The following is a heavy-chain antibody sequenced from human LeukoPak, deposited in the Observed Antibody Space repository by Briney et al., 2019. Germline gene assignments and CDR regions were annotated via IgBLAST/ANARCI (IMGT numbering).Heavy chain of an antibody. CDR1: GGSISGGSYY. CDR3: ARVLPDTAMGPYFDY. V-gene: IGHV4-61*02. CDR2: INSNGNT. Sequence: KTSETLSLTCTVSGGSISGGSYYWTWVRQPAGKGLEWIGRINSNGNTDYNPSLMSRVIISVDTSKNQFSLRLSSVTAADTAVYYCARVLPDTAMGPYFDYWGQGTLVTVSS. J-gene: IGHJ4*02. D-gene: IGHD5-18*01.